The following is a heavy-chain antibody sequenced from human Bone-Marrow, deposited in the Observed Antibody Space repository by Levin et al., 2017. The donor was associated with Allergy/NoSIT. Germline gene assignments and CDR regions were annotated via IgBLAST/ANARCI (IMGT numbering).Heavy chain of an antibody. D-gene: IGHD6-19*01. CDR3: AASSIAVAGPFDY. J-gene: IGHJ4*02. V-gene: IGHV1-58*01. Sequence: SVKVSCKASGFTFTSSAVQWVRQARGQRLEWIGWIVVGSGNTNYAQKFQERVTITRDMSTSTAYMELSSLRSEDTAVYYCAASSIAVAGPFDYWGQGTLVTVSS. CDR2: IVVGSGNT. CDR1: GFTFTSSA.